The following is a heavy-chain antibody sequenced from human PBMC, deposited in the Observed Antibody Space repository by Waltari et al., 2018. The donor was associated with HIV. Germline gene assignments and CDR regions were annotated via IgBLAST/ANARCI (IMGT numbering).Heavy chain of an antibody. V-gene: IGHV4-38-2*02. J-gene: IGHJ4*02. D-gene: IGHD3-10*01. CDR2: LYPGGSS. CDR1: GSSITNAYY. Sequence: QVQLQESGPTLVKPSETLSLLCTISGSSITNAYYWGWSRQPPGKGLEWIANLYPGGSSYSSPSLKNRVATSLDTSKSHFSLRLTSVTAADTAIYYCARSPRSSYSKGFINWGQGILVTVTS. CDR3: ARSPRSSYSKGFIN.